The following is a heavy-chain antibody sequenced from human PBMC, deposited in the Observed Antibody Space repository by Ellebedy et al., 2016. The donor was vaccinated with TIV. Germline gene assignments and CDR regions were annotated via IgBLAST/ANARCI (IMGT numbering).Heavy chain of an antibody. Sequence: GGSLRLSXAASGFTFSSYSMNWVRQAPGKGLEWVSYISSSSSTIYYADSVKGRFTVSRDNAKNSLYLQMNSRRDEDTAVYYCARIGYCGGGSCYDYWGQGTLVTVSS. V-gene: IGHV3-48*02. J-gene: IGHJ4*02. CDR2: ISSSSSTI. D-gene: IGHD2-15*01. CDR1: GFTFSSYS. CDR3: ARIGYCGGGSCYDY.